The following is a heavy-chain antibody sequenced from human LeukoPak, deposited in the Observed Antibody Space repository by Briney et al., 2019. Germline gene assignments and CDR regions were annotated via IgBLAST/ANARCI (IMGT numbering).Heavy chain of an antibody. CDR3: AKFRATTGGFYSDS. Sequence: GGSLRLSCGASGFTFSSYALSWVRQAPGKGLEWVSSISGSGGSTYYADSVKGRFTVSRDNSKNTLYLQMNSLRADDTAVYYCAKFRATTGGFYSDSWGQGTTVTVSS. D-gene: IGHD1-1*01. V-gene: IGHV3-23*01. J-gene: IGHJ4*02. CDR2: ISGSGGST. CDR1: GFTFSSYA.